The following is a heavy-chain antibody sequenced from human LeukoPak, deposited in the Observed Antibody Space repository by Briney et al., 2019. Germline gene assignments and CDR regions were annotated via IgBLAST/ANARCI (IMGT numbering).Heavy chain of an antibody. V-gene: IGHV3-49*04. CDR3: TTTYCGGDCYPPNY. CDR2: IRSKAYGGTT. D-gene: IGHD2-21*02. J-gene: IGHJ4*02. Sequence: GGSLRLSCTASGVTFGDYAMSWVRQAPGKGLEWVGFIRSKAYGGTTEYAASVKGRFTISRDDSKSIAYLQMNSLKTEDTAVYYCTTTYCGGDCYPPNYWGQGTLVTVSS. CDR1: GVTFGDYA.